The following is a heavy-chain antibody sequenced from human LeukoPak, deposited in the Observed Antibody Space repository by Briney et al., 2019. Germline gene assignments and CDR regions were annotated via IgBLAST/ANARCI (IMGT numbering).Heavy chain of an antibody. V-gene: IGHV4-59*01. CDR2: IYYSGST. J-gene: IGHJ6*03. Sequence: PSETLSLTCTVSGGSISSYYWSWIRQPPGEGLEWIGYIYYSGSTKYNPSLKSRVTISVDTSKNQFSLKLSSVTAADTAVYYCAKEGYYYLDVWGKGTTVTISS. CDR1: GGSISSYY. CDR3: AKEGYYYLDV.